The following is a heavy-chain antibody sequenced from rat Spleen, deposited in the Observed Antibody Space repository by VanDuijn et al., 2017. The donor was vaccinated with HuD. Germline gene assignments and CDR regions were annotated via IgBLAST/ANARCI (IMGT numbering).Heavy chain of an antibody. CDR3: ATEQPKSYYFGY. CDR2: ISDEGSST. Sequence: EVQLVESDGGLVQPGRSLKLSCAASGFTFSDYYMAWVRQAPTKGLEWVATISDEGSSTYYRDSVKGRFTISRDNAKSTLYLQMDSLRSEDTATYYWATEQPKSYYFGYWGQGVMVTVSS. D-gene: IGHD1-2*01. J-gene: IGHJ2*01. V-gene: IGHV5-7*01. CDR1: GFTFSDYY.